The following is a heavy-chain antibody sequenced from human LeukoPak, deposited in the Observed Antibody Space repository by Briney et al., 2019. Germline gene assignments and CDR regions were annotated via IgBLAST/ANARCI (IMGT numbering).Heavy chain of an antibody. J-gene: IGHJ4*02. Sequence: GGSLRLSCAASGFTLSSYAMSWVRQAPGKGLEWVSAISGSGGSTYYADSVKGRFTISRDNSKNTLYLQMNSLRAEDTAVYYCAKDPYGDYDTEGDYWGQGTLVTVSS. CDR1: GFTLSSYA. CDR2: ISGSGGST. CDR3: AKDPYGDYDTEGDY. V-gene: IGHV3-23*01. D-gene: IGHD4-17*01.